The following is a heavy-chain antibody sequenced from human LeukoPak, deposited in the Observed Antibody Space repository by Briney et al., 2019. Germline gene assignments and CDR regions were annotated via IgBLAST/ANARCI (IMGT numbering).Heavy chain of an antibody. V-gene: IGHV3-23*01. D-gene: IGHD5-18*01. Sequence: GGSLRLSCAVSGFTFSSYAMSWVRQAPEKGLQRVSAISGSGGSTYYADSVKGRFTISRDNSKNTLYLQMNSLRAEDTAVYYCAKPRGGFSYGFFDYWGQGTLVTVSS. CDR3: AKPRGGFSYGFFDY. CDR1: GFTFSSYA. J-gene: IGHJ4*02. CDR2: ISGSGGST.